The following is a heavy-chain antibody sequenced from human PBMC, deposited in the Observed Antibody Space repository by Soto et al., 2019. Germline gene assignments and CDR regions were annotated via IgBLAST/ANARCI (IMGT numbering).Heavy chain of an antibody. J-gene: IGHJ4*02. CDR1: GYTFTSYD. CDR3: ARRTYSSSWYSHLWLFDY. CDR2: MNPNSGNT. Sequence: ASVKVSCKASGYTFTSYDINWVRQATGQGLEWMGWMNPNSGNTGYAQKFQGRVTMTRNTSISTAYMELSSLRSEDTAVYYCARRTYSSSWYSHLWLFDYWGQGTLVTVSS. D-gene: IGHD6-13*01. V-gene: IGHV1-8*01.